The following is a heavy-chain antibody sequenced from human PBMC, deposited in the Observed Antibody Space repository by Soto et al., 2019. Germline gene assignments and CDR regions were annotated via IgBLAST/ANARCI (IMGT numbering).Heavy chain of an antibody. Sequence: EVQLVESGGGLVQPGGSLRLSCAASGFTFSTYWMTWVRQAPGKGLEWVANINPDGSDKNYVDSVKGRFTISRDNVKNSLYLQVNSLRAEDTALYYCVRARIDLWGRGTLVTVCS. CDR2: INPDGSDK. J-gene: IGHJ2*01. CDR1: GFTFSTYW. CDR3: VRARIDL. V-gene: IGHV3-7*01.